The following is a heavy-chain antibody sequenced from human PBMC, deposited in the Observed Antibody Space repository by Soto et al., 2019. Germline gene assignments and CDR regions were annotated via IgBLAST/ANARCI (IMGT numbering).Heavy chain of an antibody. V-gene: IGHV4-59*01. CDR1: GGSISSYY. CDR2: IYYSGST. J-gene: IGHJ5*02. D-gene: IGHD3-10*01. Sequence: SETLSLTCTVSGGSISSYYWSWIRQPPGKGLEWIGYIYYSGSTNYNPSLKSRVTISVDTSKNQFSLKLSSVTAADTAVYYCARDMTYYYGPGSYSNWFDPWGQGTLVTVSS. CDR3: ARDMTYYYGPGSYSNWFDP.